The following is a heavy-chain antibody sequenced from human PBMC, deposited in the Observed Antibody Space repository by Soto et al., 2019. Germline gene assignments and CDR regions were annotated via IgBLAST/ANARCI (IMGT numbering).Heavy chain of an antibody. CDR3: ARDEGTYYDSRVPYGMDV. D-gene: IGHD3-22*01. CDR1: GFTFSSYW. Sequence: GGSLRLSCAASGFTFSSYWMSWVRQAPGKGLEWVANIKQDGSEKYYVDSVKGRFTISRDNAKNSLYLQMNSLRAEDTAVYYCARDEGTYYDSRVPYGMDVWGQGTTVTVSS. J-gene: IGHJ6*02. CDR2: IKQDGSEK. V-gene: IGHV3-7*01.